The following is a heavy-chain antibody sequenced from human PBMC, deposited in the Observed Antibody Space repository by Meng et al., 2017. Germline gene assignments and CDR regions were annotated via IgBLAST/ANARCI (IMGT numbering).Heavy chain of an antibody. CDR2: IIPIFGTA. CDR1: GGTYSSYA. V-gene: IGHV1-69*06. CDR3: ASGPPGWFDP. Sequence: VRLVEAGAGGKQPGSSVKGSCKDAGGTYSSYAISWVRQAPGQGREWMGGIIPIFGTATYAQKFQGRVTITADKSTSTAYMGLSSLRSEDTAVYYCASGPPGWFDPWGQGTLVTVSS. J-gene: IGHJ5*02. D-gene: IGHD7-27*01.